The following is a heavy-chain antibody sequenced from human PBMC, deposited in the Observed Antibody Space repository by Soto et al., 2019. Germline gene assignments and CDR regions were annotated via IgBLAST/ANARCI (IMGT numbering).Heavy chain of an antibody. V-gene: IGHV1-46*01. CDR3: ARDARNIVVGPAAMPPTFDY. Sequence: GASVKVSCKSSGYTFTSYYMHWVRQAPGQGLEWMGIINPSGGSTSYAQKFQGRVTMTRDTSTSTVYMELSSLRSEDTAVYYCARDARNIVVGPAAMPPTFDYWGQGTLVTVSS. CDR1: GYTFTSYY. D-gene: IGHD2-2*01. J-gene: IGHJ4*02. CDR2: INPSGGST.